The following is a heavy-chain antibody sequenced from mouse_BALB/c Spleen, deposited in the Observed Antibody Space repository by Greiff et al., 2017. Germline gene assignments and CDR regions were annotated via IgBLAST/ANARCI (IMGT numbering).Heavy chain of an antibody. D-gene: IGHD2-1*01. CDR2: INSNGGST. V-gene: IGHV5-6-3*01. CDR1: GFTFSSYG. Sequence: EVNVVESGGGLVQPGGSLKLSCAASGFTFSSYGMSWVRQTPDKRLELVATINSNGGSTYYPDSVKGRFTISRDNAKNTLYLQMSSLKSEDTAMYYCARAKGNRYYYAMDYWGQGTSVTVSS. CDR3: ARAKGNRYYYAMDY. J-gene: IGHJ4*01.